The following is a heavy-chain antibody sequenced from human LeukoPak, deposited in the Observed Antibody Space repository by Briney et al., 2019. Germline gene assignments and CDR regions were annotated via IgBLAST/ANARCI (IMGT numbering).Heavy chain of an antibody. Sequence: GSSVKASCKASGGTFSSYAISWVRQAPGQGLEWMGGIIPIFGTANYAQKFQGRVTITTDESTSTAYMELSSLRSEDTAVYYCARGLGTTSPLPMNNWFDPWGQGTLVTVSS. V-gene: IGHV1-69*05. D-gene: IGHD2/OR15-2a*01. CDR3: ARGLGTTSPLPMNNWFDP. CDR2: IIPIFGTA. J-gene: IGHJ5*02. CDR1: GGTFSSYA.